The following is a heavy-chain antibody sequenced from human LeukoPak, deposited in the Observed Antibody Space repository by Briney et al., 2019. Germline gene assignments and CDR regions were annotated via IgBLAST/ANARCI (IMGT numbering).Heavy chain of an antibody. CDR1: GFTFRNFA. CDR2: ISYDGSRK. Sequence: GKSLRLSCAASGFTFRNFAMHWGRQAPGKGLEWVAVISYDGSRKDYADSAKGRFTISRDNSKNALYLEMNSLTTEDTAVYYCATAPLYSSSWYFRGYLDDWGQGTLVTVSS. D-gene: IGHD6-13*01. J-gene: IGHJ4*02. V-gene: IGHV3-30*04. CDR3: ATAPLYSSSWYFRGYLDD.